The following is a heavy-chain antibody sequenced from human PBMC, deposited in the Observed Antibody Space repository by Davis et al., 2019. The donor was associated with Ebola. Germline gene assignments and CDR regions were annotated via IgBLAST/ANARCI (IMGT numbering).Heavy chain of an antibody. D-gene: IGHD2-15*01. CDR1: GYSFTSYW. CDR2: IYPGDSDT. CDR3: AREEGYCSGGSCYSGYFDY. V-gene: IGHV5-51*01. J-gene: IGHJ4*02. Sequence: GESLKISCKGSGYSFTSYWIGWVRQLPGKGLEWMGIIYPGDSDTRYSPSFQGQVTISADKSISTAYLQWSSLKASDTAMYYCAREEGYCSGGSCYSGYFDYWGQGTLVTVSS.